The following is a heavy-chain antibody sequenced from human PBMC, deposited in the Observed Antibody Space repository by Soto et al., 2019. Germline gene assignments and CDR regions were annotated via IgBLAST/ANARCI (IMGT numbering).Heavy chain of an antibody. V-gene: IGHV3-23*01. J-gene: IGHJ5*02. CDR1: GFTFSSYA. CDR2: ISGSGGST. Sequence: GGSLRLSCAASGFTFSSYAMSWVRQAPGKGLEWVSAISGSGGSTYYADSVKGRFTISRDNSKNTLYLQMNSLRAEDTAVYYCAKDSCSGGSCYIGWFDPWGQGTLVTVSS. D-gene: IGHD2-15*01. CDR3: AKDSCSGGSCYIGWFDP.